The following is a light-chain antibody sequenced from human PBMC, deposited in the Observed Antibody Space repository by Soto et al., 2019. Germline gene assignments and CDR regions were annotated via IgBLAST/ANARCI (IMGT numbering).Light chain of an antibody. CDR2: DAS. J-gene: IGKJ5*01. V-gene: IGKV1-5*01. Sequence: QVTQSSSTLPGSVGDRVTITRPASQSISSWLAWYQQKPGKAPKLLILDASSWDTGVPSRFSGSGSGTDFTFTISSLQSEDIATYYCQQYYNVPITFGQGTRLEI. CDR1: QSISSW. CDR3: QQYYNVPIT.